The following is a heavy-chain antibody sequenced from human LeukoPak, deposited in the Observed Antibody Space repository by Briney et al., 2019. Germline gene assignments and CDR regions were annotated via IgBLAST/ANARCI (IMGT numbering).Heavy chain of an antibody. CDR1: GFTFSSYA. V-gene: IGHV3-23*01. CDR3: AKPRAVGVNAFFDY. CDR2: VSGSGGST. Sequence: PGGSLRLSCAASGFTFSSYAMRWVRQAPGKGLEWVSSVSGSGGSTYYADSVKGRFTISRDNSKNTPYLQMNSLRAEDTAVYYCAKPRAVGVNAFFDYWGQGTLVTVSS. J-gene: IGHJ4*02.